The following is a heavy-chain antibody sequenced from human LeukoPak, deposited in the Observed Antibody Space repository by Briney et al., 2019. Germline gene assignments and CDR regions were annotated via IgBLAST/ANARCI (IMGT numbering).Heavy chain of an antibody. CDR3: ARGGPGQQLVLVY. Sequence: SETLSLTCAVYGESFSGYYWSWIRQPPGKGLEWIGEVNHSGSTNYNPSFKSRVTISVDTSKNQFSLKLSSVTAADTAVYYCARGGPGQQLVLVYWGQGTLVTVSS. CDR2: VNHSGST. J-gene: IGHJ4*02. D-gene: IGHD6-13*01. V-gene: IGHV4-34*01. CDR1: GESFSGYY.